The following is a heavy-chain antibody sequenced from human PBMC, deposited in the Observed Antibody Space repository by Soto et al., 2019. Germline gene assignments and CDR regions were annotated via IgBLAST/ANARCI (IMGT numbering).Heavy chain of an antibody. V-gene: IGHV2-5*02. CDR3: AHRLYASSDDAFDF. CDR2: IYWDDDK. D-gene: IGHD6-6*01. Sequence: QITLKESGPTLVKPTEALTLTCTFSGFSLTTSGVGVGWIRQPPGKALEWLALIYWDDDKRYSPSLKNRLTITKDTTRNQVVNTLTNLDAVDTATYDCAHRLYASSDDAFDFWGQGTLVTVSS. J-gene: IGHJ3*01. CDR1: GFSLTTSGVG.